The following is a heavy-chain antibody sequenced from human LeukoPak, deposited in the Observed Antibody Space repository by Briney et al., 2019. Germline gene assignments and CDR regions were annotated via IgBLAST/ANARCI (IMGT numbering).Heavy chain of an antibody. CDR2: ISAYNGNT. V-gene: IGHV1-18*01. D-gene: IGHD3-10*01. J-gene: IGHJ4*02. CDR3: ARWVPSPSDY. CDR1: GYIFINHG. Sequence: ASVKVSCKASGYIFINHGIAWVRQAPGQGLEYMGWISAYNGNTDYAQNLQGRVTMTTDTSTTTAYMELRSLTSDDTAVYYCARWVPSPSDYWGQGTLVTVSS.